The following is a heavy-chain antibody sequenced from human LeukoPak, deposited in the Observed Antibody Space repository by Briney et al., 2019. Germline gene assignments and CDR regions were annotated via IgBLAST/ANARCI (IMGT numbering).Heavy chain of an antibody. Sequence: SETLSLTCTVSGDSVSTNYWSWIRQPPGKQLEWIGYISNSRNTNYNPSLRSRVTISVDVSKNQFSLKLTSVTAADTAVYFCARKKDDGDYHIDYWGQGTLVTVSS. CDR1: GDSVSTNY. D-gene: IGHD4-17*01. V-gene: IGHV4-59*02. CDR2: ISNSRNT. J-gene: IGHJ4*02. CDR3: ARKKDDGDYHIDY.